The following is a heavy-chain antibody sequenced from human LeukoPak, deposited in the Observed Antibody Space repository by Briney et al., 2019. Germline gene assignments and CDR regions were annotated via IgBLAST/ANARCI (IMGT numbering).Heavy chain of an antibody. J-gene: IGHJ6*03. D-gene: IGHD2-2*01. Sequence: GASVKVSCKAFGYTFTSNYMHWVRQAPGQGPEWMGVISPSGGSTTYAQKFQGRVTLTRDMSTSTDYLELSSLRSEDTAVYYCMVVVPDYYYYMDVWGKGTTVTVSS. CDR2: ISPSGGST. CDR1: GYTFTSNY. V-gene: IGHV1-46*01. CDR3: MVVVPDYYYYMDV.